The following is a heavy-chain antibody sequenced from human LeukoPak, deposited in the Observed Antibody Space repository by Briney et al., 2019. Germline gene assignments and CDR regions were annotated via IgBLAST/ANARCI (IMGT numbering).Heavy chain of an antibody. D-gene: IGHD6-13*01. V-gene: IGHV3-23*01. Sequence: GGSLRLSCAASGFTFRSYAMSWVRQAPGKGLQCVSCISGSGGSTYYADSVKGRFTISRDNSRNTLYLQMNSPRAEDTAVYYCAILPGYSSGWYEVNYWGQGTLVTVSS. J-gene: IGHJ4*02. CDR3: AILPGYSSGWYEVNY. CDR2: ISGSGGST. CDR1: GFTFRSYA.